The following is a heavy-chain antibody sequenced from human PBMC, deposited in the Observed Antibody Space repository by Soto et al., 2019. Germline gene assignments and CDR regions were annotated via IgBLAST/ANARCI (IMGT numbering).Heavy chain of an antibody. CDR1: GYSFTSYW. CDR2: IDPSDSYT. V-gene: IGHV5-10-1*01. CDR3: ARPLRIYGSGSPLQYYYGMDV. D-gene: IGHD3-10*01. Sequence: GESLKISCKGSGYSFTSYWISWVRQMPGKGLEWMGRIDPSDSYTNYSPSFQGHVTISADKSISTAYLQWSSLKASDTAMYYCARPLRIYGSGSPLQYYYGMDVWGQGTTVTVSS. J-gene: IGHJ6*02.